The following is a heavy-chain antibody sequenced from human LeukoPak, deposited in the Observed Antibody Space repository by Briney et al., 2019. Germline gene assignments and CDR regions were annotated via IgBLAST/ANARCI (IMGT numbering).Heavy chain of an antibody. CDR1: GGSIRTSSYY. J-gene: IGHJ4*02. Sequence: SETLSLTCTVSGGSIRTSSYYWGWIRQPPGKGLEWIGSIYYTGSTYYNPSLKSRVTISVDTPKNQFSLMVSSVTAADTAVYYCAQVVVVAATPPQYYFDYWGQGTLVTVSS. V-gene: IGHV4-39*01. CDR3: AQVVVVAATPPQYYFDY. D-gene: IGHD2-15*01. CDR2: IYYTGST.